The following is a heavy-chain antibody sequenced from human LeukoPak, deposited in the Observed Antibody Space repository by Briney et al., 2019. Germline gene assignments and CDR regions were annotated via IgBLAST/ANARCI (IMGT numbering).Heavy chain of an antibody. CDR3: AKDFLGSSRAFDI. D-gene: IGHD2-2*01. CDR1: GFTFSSYG. V-gene: IGHV3-30*18. Sequence: PGRSLRLSCAASGFTFSSYGMHWVRQAPGKGLEWVAVISYDGSNKCFADSVKGRFTISRDNSKNTLYLQMNSLRAEDTAVYYCAKDFLGSSRAFDIWGQGTMVTVSS. J-gene: IGHJ3*02. CDR2: ISYDGSNK.